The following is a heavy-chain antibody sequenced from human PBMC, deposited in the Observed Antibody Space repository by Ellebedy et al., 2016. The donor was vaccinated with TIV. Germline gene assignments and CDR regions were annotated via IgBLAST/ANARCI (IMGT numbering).Heavy chain of an antibody. J-gene: IGHJ4*02. CDR2: IHYSGST. V-gene: IGHV4-59*01. CDR3: AKYCGVGKCLDH. Sequence: SETLSLTCTVSGASIRSYYWGWIRQPPGKGLEWIGYIHYSGSTNSNPSLKSPVSISIDTSKSQFSLELSYVTAADTAVYYCAKYCGVGKCLDHWGQGTLITVSS. CDR1: GASIRSYY. D-gene: IGHD2-21*01.